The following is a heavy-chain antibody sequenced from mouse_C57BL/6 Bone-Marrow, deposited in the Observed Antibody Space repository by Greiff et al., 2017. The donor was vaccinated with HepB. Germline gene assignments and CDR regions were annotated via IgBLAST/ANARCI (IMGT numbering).Heavy chain of an antibody. CDR2: IYPGDGDT. CDR3: ATAVVATRYFDV. V-gene: IGHV1-82*01. D-gene: IGHD1-1*01. CDR1: GYAFSSSW. Sequence: VQLQQSGPELVKPGASVKISCKASGYAFSSSWMNWVKQRPGKGLEWIGRIYPGDGDTNYNGKFKGKATLTADKSSSTAYMQLSSLTSEDSAIYFCATAVVATRYFDVWGTGTTVTVSS. J-gene: IGHJ1*03.